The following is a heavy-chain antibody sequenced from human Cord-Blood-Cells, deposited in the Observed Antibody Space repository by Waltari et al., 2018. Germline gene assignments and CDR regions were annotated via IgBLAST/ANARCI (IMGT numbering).Heavy chain of an antibody. V-gene: IGHV3-30*02. D-gene: IGHD2-21*01. J-gene: IGHJ3*01. CDR3: AKWGLGLQFA. CDR1: GFTFSSYG. CDR2: IRDDGSNK. Sequence: QVQLVESGGGVVQPGGSLRLSCAASGFTFSSYGMHWVRQAPGKGLEWVAFIRDDGSNKYYEDSVKGRFTISRDNSKNTLYLQMNSLRAEDTAVYYCAKWGLGLQFAWGQGTMVTVSS.